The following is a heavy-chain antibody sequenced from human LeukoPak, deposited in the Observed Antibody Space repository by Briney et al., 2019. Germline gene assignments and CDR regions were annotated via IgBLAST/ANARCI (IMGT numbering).Heavy chain of an antibody. Sequence: GGSLRLSCAASGFTFSSYWMSWARQAPGKGLEWVANIKQDGSEKYYVDSVKGRFTISRDNAKNSLYLQINSLRAEDTAVYYCARDSVVRGVIITTANYYYGMDVWGQGTTVTVSS. CDR2: IKQDGSEK. CDR1: GFTFSSYW. D-gene: IGHD3-10*01. V-gene: IGHV3-7*01. CDR3: ARDSVVRGVIITTANYYYGMDV. J-gene: IGHJ6*02.